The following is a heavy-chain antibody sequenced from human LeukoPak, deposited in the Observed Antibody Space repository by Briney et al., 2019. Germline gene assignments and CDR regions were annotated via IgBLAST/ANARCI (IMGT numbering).Heavy chain of an antibody. CDR2: INEDGSNK. J-gene: IGHJ4*02. Sequence: AGSLRLSYTASGFSFSNHYMRWIRQAPGKGLEWVANINEDGSNKWHLGSVKGRFTVSRDNARNSLYLQMNSLRVEDTAVYYCTRVIVAVPGYFDYFDFWGQGVLVTVSS. CDR1: GFSFSNHY. CDR3: TRVIVAVPGYFDYFDF. V-gene: IGHV3-7*01. D-gene: IGHD6-19*01.